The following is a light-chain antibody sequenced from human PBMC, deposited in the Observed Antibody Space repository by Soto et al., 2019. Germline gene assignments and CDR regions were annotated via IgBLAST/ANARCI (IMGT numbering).Light chain of an antibody. CDR3: QQYNNWPPWT. CDR1: QSVSSY. J-gene: IGKJ1*01. CDR2: DAS. Sequence: EIVLTQSPATLSLSPGERATLSCRASQSVSSYLAWYQQKPGQAPRLLIYDASTRATDIPARFSGSGSGTEFTLTISSLQSEDFAVYYCQQYNNWPPWTFGQGTKV. V-gene: IGKV3D-15*01.